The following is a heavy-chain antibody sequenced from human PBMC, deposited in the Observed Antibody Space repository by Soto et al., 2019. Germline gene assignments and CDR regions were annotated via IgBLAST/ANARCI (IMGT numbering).Heavy chain of an antibody. J-gene: IGHJ6*02. CDR3: ARDGLPPLLEWLRHYGMDV. CDR1: GFTFSSYA. Sequence: PGGSLRLSCAASGFTFSSYAMHWVRQAPGKGLEWVAVISYDGSNKYYAESVKGRFTISRDNSKNTLYLQMNSLRAEDTAVYYCARDGLPPLLEWLRHYGMDVWGQGTTVTVSS. CDR2: ISYDGSNK. D-gene: IGHD3-3*01. V-gene: IGHV3-30-3*01.